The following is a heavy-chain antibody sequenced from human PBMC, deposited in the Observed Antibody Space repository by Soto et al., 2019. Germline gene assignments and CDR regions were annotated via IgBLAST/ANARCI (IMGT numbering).Heavy chain of an antibody. D-gene: IGHD3-16*02. CDR2: IYSSGRT. J-gene: IGHJ5*02. V-gene: IGHV4-31*03. CDR3: ARIGLHLGELSRNWFDP. Sequence: QVQLQESGPGLVKPSQTLSLTCSLSGGSINSDEFYWTWIRQSPGKGLEWIGYIYSSGRTHYNPSLKSRINISLDTSNNLLSLRLSSVTAADTAVYYCARIGLHLGELSRNWFDPWGRGTLVTVSS. CDR1: GGSINSDEFY.